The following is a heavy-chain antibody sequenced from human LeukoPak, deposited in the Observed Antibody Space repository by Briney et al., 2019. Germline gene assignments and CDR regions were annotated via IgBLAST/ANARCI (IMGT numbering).Heavy chain of an antibody. CDR1: GDSVSSNSDA. J-gene: IGHJ4*02. CDR3: ARVLFWDGGDFLFFDY. D-gene: IGHD2-21*02. CDR2: TYYRSKWYN. Sequence: SQTLSLTCAISGDSVSSNSDAWNWIRQSPSRGLEWLGRTYYRSKWYNDYAVSVKSQITINPDTSKNQFSLQLTSVTPEDTAVYYCARVLFWDGGDFLFFDYWGQGNVVTVST. V-gene: IGHV6-1*01.